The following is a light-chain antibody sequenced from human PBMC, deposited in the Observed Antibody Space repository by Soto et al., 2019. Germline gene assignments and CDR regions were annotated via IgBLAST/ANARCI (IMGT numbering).Light chain of an antibody. Sequence: QSALTQPASVSGSPGQSITISCTGTSSDVGGYNYVSWYQQHPGTAPKLMIYEVSNRPSGVSFRFSGSKSGNTASLTISGLQAEDEADYYCSSFASTHTYVFGTGTKVTVL. CDR1: SSDVGGYNY. V-gene: IGLV2-14*01. CDR2: EVS. J-gene: IGLJ1*01. CDR3: SSFASTHTYV.